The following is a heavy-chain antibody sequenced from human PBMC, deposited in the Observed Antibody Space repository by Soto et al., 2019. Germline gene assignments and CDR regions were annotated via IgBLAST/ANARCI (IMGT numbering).Heavy chain of an antibody. D-gene: IGHD2-15*01. CDR2: INHSGST. V-gene: IGHV4-34*01. Sequence: QVQLQQWGAGLLKPSETLSLTCAVYGGSFSGYYWSWIRQPPGKGLEWIGEINHSGSTNYNPSLKSRVTISVDTSKNQFSLKLSSVTAADTAVYYCPRDIVVVVAATMTRYGMDVWGQGTTVTVSS. CDR3: PRDIVVVVAATMTRYGMDV. CDR1: GGSFSGYY. J-gene: IGHJ6*02.